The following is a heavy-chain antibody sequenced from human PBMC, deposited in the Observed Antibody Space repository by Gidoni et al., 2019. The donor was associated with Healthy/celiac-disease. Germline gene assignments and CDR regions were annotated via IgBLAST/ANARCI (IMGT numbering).Heavy chain of an antibody. D-gene: IGHD4-17*01. J-gene: IGHJ4*02. V-gene: IGHV4-31*03. CDR2: IYYSGST. CDR3: ARLIYGGNSLSHFDY. Sequence: QVQLQESGPGLVKPSQTLSLTCTVSGGSISSGGYYWSWFRQHPGKGLEWIGYIYYSGSTYYNPSLKSRVTIAVDTSKNQFSLKLSSVTAADTAVYYCARLIYGGNSLSHFDYWGQGTLVTVSS. CDR1: GGSISSGGYY.